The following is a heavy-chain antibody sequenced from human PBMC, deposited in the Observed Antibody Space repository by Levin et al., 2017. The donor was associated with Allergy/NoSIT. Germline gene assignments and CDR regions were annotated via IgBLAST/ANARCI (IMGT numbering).Heavy chain of an antibody. CDR1: GFSLTTRGTC. CDR2: IDWDGDK. J-gene: IGHJ5*02. D-gene: IGHD3-22*01. Sequence: QTLSLTCTFSGFSLTTRGTCVSWIRQPPGKALEWLALIDWDGDKYYSTSLKTRLTISKGTSKNQVVLTMTNMDPVDTATYYCARTSYYDNSGSYIGRGWLDPWGQGTLVTVSS. V-gene: IGHV2-70*13. CDR3: ARTSYYDNSGSYIGRGWLDP.